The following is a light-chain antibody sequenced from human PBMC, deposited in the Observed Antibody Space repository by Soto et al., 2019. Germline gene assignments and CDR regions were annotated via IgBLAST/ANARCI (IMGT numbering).Light chain of an antibody. V-gene: IGKV1-39*01. Sequence: DIQMTQSPSSLSASVGDRVTITCRASQSISSYLKRYQQKPGKAPKLLIYAASSLQSGVPSRFSGSGSGLDFTLTISCLQPEDFATDYWQQSYSTPLTFGGGPKVEIK. CDR1: QSISSY. CDR3: QQSYSTPLT. J-gene: IGKJ4*01. CDR2: AAS.